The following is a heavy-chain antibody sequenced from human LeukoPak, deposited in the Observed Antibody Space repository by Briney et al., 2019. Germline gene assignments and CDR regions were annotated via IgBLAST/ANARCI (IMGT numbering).Heavy chain of an antibody. Sequence: GGSLRLSCAASGFTFSSYAMHWVRQAPGKGLEWVAVISYDGSNKYYAGSVKGRFTISRDNSKNTLYLQMNSLRAEDTAVYYCAKDLRYCSSTSCSGYYYYYMDVWGKGTTVTVSS. CDR2: ISYDGSNK. CDR3: AKDLRYCSSTSCSGYYYYYMDV. CDR1: GFTFSSYA. V-gene: IGHV3-30*04. D-gene: IGHD2-2*01. J-gene: IGHJ6*03.